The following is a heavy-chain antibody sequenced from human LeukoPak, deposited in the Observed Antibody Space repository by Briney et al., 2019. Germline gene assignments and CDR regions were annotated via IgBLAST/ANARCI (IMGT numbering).Heavy chain of an antibody. CDR2: INHSGST. CDR3: ARVGGGNGYYFDY. CDR1: GGSFSGYY. J-gene: IGHJ4*02. D-gene: IGHD4-23*01. Sequence: PSETLSLTCAVYGGSFSGYYWSWIRQPPGKGLEWIGEINHSGSTNYNPSLKSRVTISVDTPKNQFSLKLSSVTAADTAVYYCARVGGGNGYYFDYWGQGTLVTVSS. V-gene: IGHV4-34*01.